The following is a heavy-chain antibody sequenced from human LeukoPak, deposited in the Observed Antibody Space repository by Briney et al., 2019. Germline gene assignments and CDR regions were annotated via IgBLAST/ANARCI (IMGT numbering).Heavy chain of an antibody. CDR3: AKDESNVVVSLLDY. Sequence: GGSLRLSCAASGFTFSSYAMSWVRLAPGEGREWGTAISGSGGSTYYADSVKGRFTISRDNSKNTLYLQMNSLRAEDTAVYYCAKDESNVVVSLLDYWGQGTLVTVSS. J-gene: IGHJ4*02. CDR1: GFTFSSYA. CDR2: ISGSGGST. V-gene: IGHV3-23*01. D-gene: IGHD2-2*01.